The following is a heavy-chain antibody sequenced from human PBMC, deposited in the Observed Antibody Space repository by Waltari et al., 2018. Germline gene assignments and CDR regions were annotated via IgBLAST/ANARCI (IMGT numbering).Heavy chain of an antibody. CDR1: GGTNSNKA. V-gene: IGHV3-23*01. J-gene: IGHJ4*02. CDR3: AKEEYLRSKDYFDH. D-gene: IGHD2-2*01. Sequence: EVQVLKPGGGSVQAGGPVRVSGAGSGGTNSNKARSWVGESPGRGLEWVSAISGGGDRTYYADSVRGRFTISRDNSKNTLYLQMNSLRADDTAVYYCAKEEYLRSKDYFDHWGQGILVTVSS. CDR2: ISGGGDRT.